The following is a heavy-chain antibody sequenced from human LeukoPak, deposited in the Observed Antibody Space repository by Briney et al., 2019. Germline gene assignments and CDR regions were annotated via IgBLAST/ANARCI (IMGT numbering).Heavy chain of an antibody. J-gene: IGHJ4*02. Sequence: GGPLRLSCAASEFTFSSYEVNWVRQAPGKGLEWISFIDSSGTTIFYADFAKGRFTISRDNAKNSLYLQMNSPRAEDTAVYYCARDGLGVRGVDFDYWGQGTLVTVSS. CDR3: ARDGLGVRGVDFDY. CDR2: IDSSGTTI. D-gene: IGHD3-10*01. V-gene: IGHV3-48*03. CDR1: EFTFSSYE.